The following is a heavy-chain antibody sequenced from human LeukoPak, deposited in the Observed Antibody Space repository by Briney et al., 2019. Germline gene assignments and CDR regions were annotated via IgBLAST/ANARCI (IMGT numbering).Heavy chain of an antibody. D-gene: IGHD3-16*01. CDR2: ISASGDST. CDR3: AKDLWARGGLYTDLFDY. J-gene: IGHJ4*02. V-gene: IGHV3-23*01. CDR1: GFTFTKYG. Sequence: GGPLRLACAAAGFTFTKYGMSWVRQAPGKGLEWVSAISASGDSTDYSDSVRGRFTISRDNARNTLSLQMNSLRAEDTAVYYCAKDLWARGGLYTDLFDYWGQGTLVTVSS.